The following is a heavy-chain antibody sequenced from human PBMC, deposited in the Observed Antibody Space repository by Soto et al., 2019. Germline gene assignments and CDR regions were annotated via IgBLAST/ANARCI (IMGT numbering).Heavy chain of an antibody. J-gene: IGHJ4*02. CDR1: GGSVSSNSAA. CDR2: TYYRSKWYN. D-gene: IGHD3-10*01. Sequence: PSQTLSLTCAISGGSVSSNSAAWNWIRQFPSRGLEWLGRTYYRSKWYNDYAVSVKSRITINPDTSKNQFSLQLNSVTPEDTAVYYCARWFGEYTAGFDYWGQGTLVTVSS. V-gene: IGHV6-1*01. CDR3: ARWFGEYTAGFDY.